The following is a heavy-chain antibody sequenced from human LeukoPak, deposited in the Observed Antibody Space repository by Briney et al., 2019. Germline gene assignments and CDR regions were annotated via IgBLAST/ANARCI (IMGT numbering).Heavy chain of an antibody. D-gene: IGHD6-6*01. CDR1: GGSITSSY. V-gene: IGHV4-59*01. CDR3: ARGGSSSPLDD. CDR2: IYYSGST. J-gene: IGHJ4*02. Sequence: PSETLSLTCTVSGGSITSSYWSWIRQPPGKGLEWIGYIYYSGSTYYSPSLRSRVTMSVDTSKNEFSLKMSSVTPVDTAVYYCARGGSSSPLDDWGQGTLVTVSS.